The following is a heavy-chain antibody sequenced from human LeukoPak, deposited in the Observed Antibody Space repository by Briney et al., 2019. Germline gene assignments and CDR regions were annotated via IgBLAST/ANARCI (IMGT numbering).Heavy chain of an antibody. Sequence: GGSLRLSCAASGFTFSRYSMNWVRQAPGKGLEWVSYISISSPIYYADSVKGRFTISRDNAKNSLCLQMNSLRAEDTAVYYCAREVEVATISDPDAFDIWGQGTMVTVSS. CDR1: GFTFSRYS. CDR3: AREVEVATISDPDAFDI. CDR2: ISISSPI. V-gene: IGHV3-48*04. D-gene: IGHD5-24*01. J-gene: IGHJ3*02.